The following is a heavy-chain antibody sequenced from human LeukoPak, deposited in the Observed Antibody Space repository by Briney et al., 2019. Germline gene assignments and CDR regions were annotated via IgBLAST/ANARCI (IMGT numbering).Heavy chain of an antibody. CDR3: ARGARYFDL. J-gene: IGHJ2*01. CDR2: IYYSGST. CDR1: GGSISSDY. Sequence: PSETLSLTCTVSGGSISSDYWSWIRQPPGKGLEWIGYIYYSGSTNYNPSLKSRVTISVDTSKNQFSLKLSSVTAADTAVYYCARGARYFDLWGRGTLVTVSS. V-gene: IGHV4-59*01.